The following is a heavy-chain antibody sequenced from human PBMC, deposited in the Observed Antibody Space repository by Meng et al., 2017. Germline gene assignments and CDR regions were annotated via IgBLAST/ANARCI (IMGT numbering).Heavy chain of an antibody. D-gene: IGHD6-25*01. CDR2: INPTSGDT. CDR3: ARDEDISAAGKLFGDY. J-gene: IGHJ4*02. CDR1: GYNFPDDD. Sequence: LGQVEAEVKKAGASVKTSCKPSGYNFPDDDLHVVRRAPGQGLEWMGRINPTSGDTHYAQKFQARVTMTGDTSISTAYMELSGLRSDDTDMYYCARDEDISAAGKLFGDYWGQGTLVTVSS. V-gene: IGHV1-2*05.